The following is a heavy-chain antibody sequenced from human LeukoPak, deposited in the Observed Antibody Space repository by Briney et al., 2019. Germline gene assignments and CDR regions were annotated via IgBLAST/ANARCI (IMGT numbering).Heavy chain of an antibody. J-gene: IGHJ3*02. CDR2: ISSSGSTI. Sequence: GGSLRLSCAASGFTFSDYYMSWIRQAPGKGLEWVSYISSSGSTIYYADSVKGRFTISRDNSKNTLYLQMNSLRAEDTAVYYCARDWSSSSWYGQITLSIGYAFDIWGQGTMVTVSS. V-gene: IGHV3-11*04. D-gene: IGHD6-13*01. CDR1: GFTFSDYY. CDR3: ARDWSSSSWYGQITLSIGYAFDI.